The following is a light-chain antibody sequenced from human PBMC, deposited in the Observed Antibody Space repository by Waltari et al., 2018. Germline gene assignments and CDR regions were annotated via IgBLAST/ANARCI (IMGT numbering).Light chain of an antibody. J-gene: IGKJ1*01. CDR1: QDISTS. Sequence: DIQMTQSPSSLSASVGDRVIITCRASQDISTSLALYQQKPGKVPKVLIFSISTLQSGVPSRFSGSGSGTDFTLTISSLQPEDVATYYCQKYNSAPWTFGQGTRVEIK. CDR2: SIS. CDR3: QKYNSAPWT. V-gene: IGKV1-27*01.